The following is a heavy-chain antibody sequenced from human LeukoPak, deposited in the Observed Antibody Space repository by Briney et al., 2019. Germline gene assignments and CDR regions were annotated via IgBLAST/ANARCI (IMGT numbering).Heavy chain of an antibody. CDR3: AKDTHDGTPYYYFDF. CDR1: GFTFSSYE. J-gene: IGHJ4*02. D-gene: IGHD1-26*01. Sequence: GGSLRLSCAASGFTFSSYEMNWVRQAPGKGLEWVSYISSSGSTIYYADSVKGRFTIPRDNAKNSLYLQMNRLRAEDTAVYYCAKDTHDGTPYYYFDFWGQGTLVTVSS. V-gene: IGHV3-48*03. CDR2: ISSSGSTI.